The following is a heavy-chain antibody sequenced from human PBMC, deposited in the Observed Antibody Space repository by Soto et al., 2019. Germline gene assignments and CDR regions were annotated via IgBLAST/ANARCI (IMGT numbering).Heavy chain of an antibody. CDR2: IYYSGST. CDR1: GDSMSSSDYY. CDR3: ARRTVNIRTFYSGLKTHCFDY. J-gene: IGHJ4*02. V-gene: IGHV4-39*01. D-gene: IGHD6-19*01. Sequence: QLQLHESGPGLVKPSETLSLTCAVSGDSMSSSDYYWGWIRQPPGKGLEWIGSIYYSGSTYYNPSLKSRAAISVDTSKNQFSLKLKSVTAADTAIYYCARRTVNIRTFYSGLKTHCFDYWGQGAPVTVSS.